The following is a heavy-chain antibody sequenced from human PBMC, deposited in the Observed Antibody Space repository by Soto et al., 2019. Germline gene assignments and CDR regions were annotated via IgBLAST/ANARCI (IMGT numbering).Heavy chain of an antibody. Sequence: QVQLVQSGAEVKKPGSSVKVSCNASGGTFSSYAISWVRQAPGQGLEWMGGIIPIFGTANYAQKFQGRVTITADESTSTAYMELSSRRAEDKAVYYCARGTASSPVKYFDYWGQVTLVTVSS. V-gene: IGHV1-69*01. CDR2: IIPIFGTA. CDR1: GGTFSSYA. J-gene: IGHJ4*02. D-gene: IGHD6-13*01. CDR3: ARGTASSPVKYFDY.